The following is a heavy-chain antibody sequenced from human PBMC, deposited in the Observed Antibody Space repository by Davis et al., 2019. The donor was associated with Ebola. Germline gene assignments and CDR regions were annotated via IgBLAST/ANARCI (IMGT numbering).Heavy chain of an antibody. CDR2: IIPIFGTA. CDR3: ARADGYKFTNYYYYGMDV. D-gene: IGHD5-24*01. J-gene: IGHJ6*02. V-gene: IGHV1-69*13. CDR1: GGTFSSYA. Sequence: AASVKVSCKASGGTFSSYAISWVRQAPGQGLEWMGGIIPIFGTANYAQKFQGRVTITADESTSTAYMELSSLRSEDTAVYYCARADGYKFTNYYYYGMDVWGQGTTVTVSS.